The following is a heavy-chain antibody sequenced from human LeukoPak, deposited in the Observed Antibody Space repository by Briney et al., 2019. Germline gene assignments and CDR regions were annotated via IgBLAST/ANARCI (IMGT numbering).Heavy chain of an antibody. D-gene: IGHD4-17*01. CDR3: ASHYGDYNDC. Sequence: PSETLSLTCTVSSGSISTSNYYWGWVRQPPGKALEWIGNIFYSGSTYYSPSLKSRVTISLDTSRNQFSLKLNSVTAADTAVYYCASHYGDYNDCWGQGTLVTVSS. CDR1: SGSISTSNYY. V-gene: IGHV4-39*07. J-gene: IGHJ4*02. CDR2: IFYSGST.